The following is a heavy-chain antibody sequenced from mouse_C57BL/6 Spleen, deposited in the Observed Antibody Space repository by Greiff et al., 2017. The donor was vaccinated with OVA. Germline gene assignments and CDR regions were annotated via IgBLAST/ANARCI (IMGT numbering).Heavy chain of an antibody. J-gene: IGHJ3*01. V-gene: IGHV3-6*01. CDR3: AKGPFAY. CDR1: GYSITSGYY. CDR2: ISYDGSN. Sequence: ESGPGLVKPSQSLSLTCSVTGYSITSGYYWNWIRQFPGNKLEWMGYISYDGSNNYNPSLKNRISITRDPSKNQFFLKLNSVTTEDTVTYSGAKGPFAYWGQGTLVTVSA.